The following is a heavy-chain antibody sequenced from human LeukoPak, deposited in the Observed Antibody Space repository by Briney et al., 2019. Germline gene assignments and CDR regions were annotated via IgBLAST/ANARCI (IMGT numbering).Heavy chain of an antibody. V-gene: IGHV3-74*01. CDR3: ERVGTSPGHRVRSDH. J-gene: IGHJ4*02. CDR1: GFTFHNYW. CDR2: INSDENDT. Sequence: SGGSLRLSCAASGFTFHNYWMHWVRQAPGKGLEWLSRINSDENDTTYADSVKGRFTISRVNAKNTLYLQMNSLRAENTSVYSCERVGTSPGHRVRSDHWGQGTLATVSS. D-gene: IGHD2-8*01.